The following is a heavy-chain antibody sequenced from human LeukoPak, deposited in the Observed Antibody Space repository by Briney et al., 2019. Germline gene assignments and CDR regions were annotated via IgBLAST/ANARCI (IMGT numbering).Heavy chain of an antibody. V-gene: IGHV4-30-2*01. Sequence: SETLSLTCTVSGGSISSGGYYWSRIRQPPGKGLEWIGYIYHSGSTYYNPSLKSRVTMSVDRSKNQFSLKLSSVTAADTAVYYCARDRDSSGKTHAFDIWGQGTMVTVSS. CDR3: ARDRDSSGKTHAFDI. CDR1: GGSISSGGYY. CDR2: IYHSGST. J-gene: IGHJ3*02. D-gene: IGHD3-22*01.